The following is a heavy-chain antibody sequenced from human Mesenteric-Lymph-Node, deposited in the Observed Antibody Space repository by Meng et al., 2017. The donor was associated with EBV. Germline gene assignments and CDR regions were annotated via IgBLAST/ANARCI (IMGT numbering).Heavy chain of an antibody. J-gene: IGHJ4*02. CDR2: FYYSGST. V-gene: IGHV4-39*07. D-gene: IGHD3-10*01. CDR1: GGSISSSSYY. CDR3: ARVLLRGVILL. Sequence: HLQLQEPGPGLVKPSETLSLTCTVSGGSISSSSYYWGWIRQPPGQGLEWIGSFYYSGSTYYNPSLKSRVTISEHTSKNQLSLKLSSVTAADTAVYYCARVLLRGVILLWGQGTLVTVSS.